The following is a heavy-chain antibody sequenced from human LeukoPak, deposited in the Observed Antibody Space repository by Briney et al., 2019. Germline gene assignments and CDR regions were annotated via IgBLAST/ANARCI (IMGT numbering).Heavy chain of an antibody. V-gene: IGHV3-30*03. J-gene: IGHJ5*02. CDR3: ARDRDTVAGTLGWFDP. D-gene: IGHD5-12*01. CDR1: GFTFSSYG. CDR2: ISYDGSNK. Sequence: QPGRSLRLSCAASGFTFSSYGMHWVRQAPGKGLEWVAVISYDGSNKYYADSVKGRFTISRDNSKNTLYLQMNSLRAEDTAVYYCARDRDTVAGTLGWFDPWGQGTLVTVSS.